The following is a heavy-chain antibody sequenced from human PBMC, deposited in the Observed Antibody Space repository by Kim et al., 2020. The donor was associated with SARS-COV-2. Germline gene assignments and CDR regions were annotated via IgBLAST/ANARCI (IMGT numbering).Heavy chain of an antibody. CDR1: GFPFSRHA. CDR2: SHGGGGT. V-gene: IGHV3-23*01. D-gene: IGHD6-13*01. J-gene: IGHJ4*02. CDR3: VLGRTYYCDY. Sequence: GGSLRLSCAGSGFPFSRHAMSWVRQAPGKGLEWVAASHGGGGTYHTDSVKGRFIISRDNSQNTLFLQMTTLRVEDTALYFCVLGRTYYCDYWGQGTLVTV.